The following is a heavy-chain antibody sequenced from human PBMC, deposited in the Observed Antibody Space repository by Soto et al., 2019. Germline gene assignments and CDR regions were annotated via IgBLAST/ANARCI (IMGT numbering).Heavy chain of an antibody. CDR1: GYTFTSYD. D-gene: IGHD3-3*01. V-gene: IGHV1-8*01. CDR2: MNPNSGNT. J-gene: IGHJ6*03. CDR3: ARVWYYDFWSGYYRLGFGYYYYYMDV. Sequence: GASVKVSCKASGYTFTSYDINWVRQGTGQGLEWMGWMNPNSGNTGYAQKFQGRVTMTRNTSISTAYMELSSLRSEDTAVYYCARVWYYDFWSGYYRLGFGYYYYYMDVWGKGTTVTVSS.